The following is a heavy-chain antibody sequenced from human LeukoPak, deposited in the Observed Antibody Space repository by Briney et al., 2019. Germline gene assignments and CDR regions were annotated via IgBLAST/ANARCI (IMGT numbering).Heavy chain of an antibody. CDR1: GGSISSSNYY. Sequence: SETLSLTCTVCGGSISSSNYYWGWIRQPPGKGLEWIGSMYYSGNTDYNPSLKSRVTISVDTSKNQFSLKVNSVTAADTAVYYCARTLGWASSRYPFDGWGQGTLVTVSS. J-gene: IGHJ4*02. V-gene: IGHV4-39*01. CDR2: MYYSGNT. CDR3: ARTLGWASSRYPFDG. D-gene: IGHD3-16*02.